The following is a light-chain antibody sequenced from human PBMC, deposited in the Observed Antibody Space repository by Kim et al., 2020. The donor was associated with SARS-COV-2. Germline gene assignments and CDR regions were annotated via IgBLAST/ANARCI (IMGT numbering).Light chain of an antibody. Sequence: SLSPGQTASITCSGDKLGDKYSCWYQQKPGQSPVLLIYQDSKRPSGIPERFSGSNSGNTATLTISGTQAMDEADYYCQAWDSSNVVFGGGTQLTVL. V-gene: IGLV3-1*01. CDR3: QAWDSSNVV. CDR2: QDS. CDR1: KLGDKY. J-gene: IGLJ2*01.